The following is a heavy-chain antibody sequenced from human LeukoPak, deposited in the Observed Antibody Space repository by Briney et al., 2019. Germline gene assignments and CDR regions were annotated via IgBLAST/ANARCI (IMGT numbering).Heavy chain of an antibody. D-gene: IGHD2-15*01. V-gene: IGHV3-7*03. CDR2: IKQDGSEK. CDR3: AKGREVARGQYAFDI. CDR1: GFTFSSYW. J-gene: IGHJ3*02. Sequence: GGSLRLSCAASGFTFSSYWMSWVRQAPGKGLEWVANIKQDGSEKYYVDSVKGRFTISRDNAKNSLYLQMNSLRAEDTALYYCAKGREVARGQYAFDIWGQGTMVTVSS.